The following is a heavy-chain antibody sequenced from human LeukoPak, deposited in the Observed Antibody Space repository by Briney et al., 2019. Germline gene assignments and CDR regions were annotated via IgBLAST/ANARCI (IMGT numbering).Heavy chain of an antibody. V-gene: IGHV3-23*01. CDR2: ITASAAST. CDR1: GFTFSSNA. J-gene: IGHJ4*02. Sequence: GGSLRLSCAASGFTFSSNAMGWVRQAPGKGLEWVSAITASAASTYYADSVKGRFTISRDNSKNTLYLQMNSLRAEDTAIYYCAKDRRGPAAGTWYFESWGQGNLVTISS. CDR3: AKDRRGPAAGTWYFES. D-gene: IGHD6-13*01.